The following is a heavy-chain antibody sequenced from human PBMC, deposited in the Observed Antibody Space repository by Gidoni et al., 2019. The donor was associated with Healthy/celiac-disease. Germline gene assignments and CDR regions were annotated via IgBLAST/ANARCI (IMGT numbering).Heavy chain of an antibody. V-gene: IGHV3-21*01. CDR2: ISSSSSYI. J-gene: IGHJ6*02. Sequence: EVQLVESGGGLVKPGGSLRLSCAASGFTFSSYRMNWVRQAPGKGLEWVSSISSSSSYIYYADSVKGRFTISRDNAKNSLYLQMNSLRAEDTAVYYCARDLNYGDYVGYYYYGMDVWGQGTTVTVSS. CDR1: GFTFSSYR. CDR3: ARDLNYGDYVGYYYYGMDV. D-gene: IGHD4-17*01.